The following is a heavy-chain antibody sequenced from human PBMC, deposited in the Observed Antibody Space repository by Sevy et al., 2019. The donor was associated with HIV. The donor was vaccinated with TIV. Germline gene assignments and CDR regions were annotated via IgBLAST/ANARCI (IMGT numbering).Heavy chain of an antibody. D-gene: IGHD5-18*01. V-gene: IGHV3-66*01. CDR1: GLSVSDNY. Sequence: GGSLRLSCAASGLSVSDNYMNWVRQAPGKGLEWVSVMYSDGSTYHADSVKGRFTISRDNSKNTLYLQMNSLRVEDTAVYYCARGKSGYGYGLDYWGQGTLVTVSS. CDR3: ARGKSGYGYGLDY. CDR2: MYSDGST. J-gene: IGHJ4*02.